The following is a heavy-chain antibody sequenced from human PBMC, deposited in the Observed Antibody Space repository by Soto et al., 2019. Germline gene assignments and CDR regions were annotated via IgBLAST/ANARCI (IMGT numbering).Heavy chain of an antibody. CDR3: VRSAGYDCFDY. CDR2: ISSTTGVV. CDR1: GFTFRTSN. Sequence: PGGSLRLSCTASGFTFRTSNMNWVRQTPGKGLEWISFISSTTGVVYSADSVEGRFTISRDNAKNSLYLQLNSLRVEDTGVYYRVRSAGYDCFDYWGQGALVTVSS. D-gene: IGHD5-12*01. J-gene: IGHJ4*02. V-gene: IGHV3-48*01.